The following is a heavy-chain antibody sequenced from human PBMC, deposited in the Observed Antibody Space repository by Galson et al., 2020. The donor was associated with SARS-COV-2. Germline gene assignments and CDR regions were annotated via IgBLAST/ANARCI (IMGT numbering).Heavy chain of an antibody. D-gene: IGHD3-16*01. CDR3: ARRYVSGLSPYWYLDL. J-gene: IGHJ2*01. V-gene: IGHV4-30-2*06. CDR2: VYQSGAT. Sequence: SETLSLTCSVSGGSITTGGYSWTWIRQSPGKGLEWIGYVYQSGATHYNPSLKSRLTISIDRSKNQLSLKLTSVTAADTAVYYCARRYVSGLSPYWYLDLWCRGTLVTVSS. CDR1: GGSITTGGYS.